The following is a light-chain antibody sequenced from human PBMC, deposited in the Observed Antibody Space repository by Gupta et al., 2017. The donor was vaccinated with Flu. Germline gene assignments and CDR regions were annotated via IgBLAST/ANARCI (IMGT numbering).Light chain of an antibody. CDR3: QQSYNTPWT. Sequence: PSSLSASVGDRVTITCRASQNIIKYLNWYQKKPGKAPNLLIYAASSLQGGVPSRFSGSGSGTDFSLTINSLQPEDFATYYCQQSYNTPWTFGQGTKVEIK. J-gene: IGKJ1*01. V-gene: IGKV1-39*01. CDR1: QNIIKY. CDR2: AAS.